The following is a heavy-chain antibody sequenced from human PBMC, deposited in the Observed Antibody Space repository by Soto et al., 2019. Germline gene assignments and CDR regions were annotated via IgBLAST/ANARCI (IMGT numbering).Heavy chain of an antibody. D-gene: IGHD3-3*01. J-gene: IGHJ6*02. CDR3: ARXSYYDFWSGYNNYGMDV. CDR1: GGTFSSYA. Sequence: SGKVSCKASGGTFSSYAISWVRQAPGQGLEWMGGIIPIFGTANYAQKFQGRVTITADKSTSTAYMELSSLRSEDTAVYYCARXSYYDFWSGYNNYGMDVWGQGTTVTVSS. V-gene: IGHV1-69*06. CDR2: IIPIFGTA.